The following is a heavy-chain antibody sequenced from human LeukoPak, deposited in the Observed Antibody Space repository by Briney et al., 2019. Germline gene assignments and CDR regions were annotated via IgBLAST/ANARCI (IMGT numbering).Heavy chain of an antibody. J-gene: IGHJ5*02. CDR3: ARGVVPAAMASTGDWFDP. CDR1: GGSISSYY. D-gene: IGHD2-2*01. CDR2: IYSSEST. V-gene: IGHV4-4*07. Sequence: PPQTLSLTRTVSGGSISSYYWSWIRQTARKRLEWIGRIYSSESTTYNPSLKSRVTISLYTCQNTFSLKLSSVSSADTAVYFCARGVVPAAMASTGDWFDPWGRGTLVTVSS.